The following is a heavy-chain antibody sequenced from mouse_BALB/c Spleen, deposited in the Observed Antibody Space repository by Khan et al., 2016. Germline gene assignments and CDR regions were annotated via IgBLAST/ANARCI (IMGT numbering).Heavy chain of an antibody. J-gene: IGHJ4*01. Sequence: EVELVESGGGLVKPGGSLKFSYAASGFTFSSYAMSWVRQTPEKRLEWVASISSGGTTYYPDSVKGRFTISRDDARNILYLQMNSLRSEDTAIYYCAREENALDYWGQGTSVTVSS. CDR1: GFTFSSYA. V-gene: IGHV5-6-5*01. CDR2: ISSGGTT. CDR3: AREENALDY.